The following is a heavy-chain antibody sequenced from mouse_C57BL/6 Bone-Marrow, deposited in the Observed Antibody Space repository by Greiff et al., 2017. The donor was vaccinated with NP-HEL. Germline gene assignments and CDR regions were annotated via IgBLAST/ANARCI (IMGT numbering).Heavy chain of an antibody. J-gene: IGHJ3*01. V-gene: IGHV1-72*01. D-gene: IGHD2-4*01. CDR1: GYTFTSYW. CDR3: ASERGIYYDYGGAY. CDR2: IDPNSGGT. Sequence: QVQLQQPGAELVKPGASVKLSCKASGYTFTSYWMHWVKQRPGRGLEWIGRIDPNSGGTKYNEKFKSKATLTVDKPSSPAYRQLSSLTAEDSAVYYCASERGIYYDYGGAYWGQGTLVTVSA.